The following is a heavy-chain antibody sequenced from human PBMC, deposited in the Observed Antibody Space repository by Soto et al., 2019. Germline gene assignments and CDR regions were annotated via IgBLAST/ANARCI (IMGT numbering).Heavy chain of an antibody. J-gene: IGHJ6*02. D-gene: IGHD6-13*01. V-gene: IGHV4-39*01. CDR2: IYYSGST. CDR1: GGSISSSSYY. Sequence: QLQLQESGPGLVKPSETLSLTCTVSGGSISSSSYYWGWIRQPPGKGLEWIGSIYYSGSTYYNPSLKSRVTISVDTSKNQFSLKRSSVTAADTAVYYCARPGIAAAGTGIGMDVWGQGTTVTVSS. CDR3: ARPGIAAAGTGIGMDV.